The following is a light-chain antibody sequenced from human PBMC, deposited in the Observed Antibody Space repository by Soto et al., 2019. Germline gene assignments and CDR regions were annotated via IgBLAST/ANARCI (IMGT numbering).Light chain of an antibody. J-gene: IGKJ1*01. V-gene: IGKV3-15*01. CDR2: GAS. CDR1: QNINSN. CDR3: QQYENWPWT. Sequence: EKVMTQSPATLSVSLGERATLSCRASQNINSNLAWYQQKPGQAPRLLIYGASTRATGFPDRFSGSGSGTEFTLTIRSLQSEDSAVYYCQQYENWPWTFGQGTKVEIK.